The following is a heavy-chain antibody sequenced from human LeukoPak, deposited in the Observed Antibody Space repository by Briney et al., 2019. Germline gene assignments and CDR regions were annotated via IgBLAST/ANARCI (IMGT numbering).Heavy chain of an antibody. Sequence: GGSLSLSCAPSGFPININGISWVRPPQGKGLNWVSGISGSGGTTYYADSVKGRFTISRDNSKNTLYLQMNSLRAEDTAVYYCANLGYCSGGSCSNYWGQGTLVTVSS. D-gene: IGHD2-15*01. J-gene: IGHJ4*02. CDR2: ISGSGGTT. CDR1: GFPINING. CDR3: ANLGYCSGGSCSNY. V-gene: IGHV3-23*01.